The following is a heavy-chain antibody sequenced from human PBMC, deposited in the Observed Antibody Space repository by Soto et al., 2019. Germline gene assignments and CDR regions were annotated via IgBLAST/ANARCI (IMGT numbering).Heavy chain of an antibody. V-gene: IGHV3-15*01. D-gene: IGHD6-25*01. CDR2: VKRKTDGGTT. CDR1: GFTFSDAS. Sequence: GGSLRLSCAASGFTFSDASMSWVRLPPGKGLEWVGRVKRKTDGGTTDYAAPVKGRFTISRDDSKNTLYLQMNSLKADDTAVYYCTTDDAAWGQGTLVTVSS. J-gene: IGHJ4*02. CDR3: TTDDAA.